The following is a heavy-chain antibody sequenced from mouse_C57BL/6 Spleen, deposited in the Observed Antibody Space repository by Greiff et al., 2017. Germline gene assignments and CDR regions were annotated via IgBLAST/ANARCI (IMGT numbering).Heavy chain of an antibody. V-gene: IGHV1-26*01. J-gene: IGHJ4*01. D-gene: IGHD2-1*01. CDR3: ANYGNSYYYAMDY. CDR1: GYTFTDYY. Sequence: EVQLQQSGPELVKPGASVKISCKASGYTFTDYYMNWVKQSHGKSLEWIGDINPNNGGTSYNQKFKGKATLTVDKSSSTAYMELRSLTSEDSAVYYCANYGNSYYYAMDYWGQGTSVTVSS. CDR2: INPNNGGT.